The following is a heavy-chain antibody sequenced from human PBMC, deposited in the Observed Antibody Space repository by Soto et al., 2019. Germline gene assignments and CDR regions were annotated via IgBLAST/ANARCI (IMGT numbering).Heavy chain of an antibody. V-gene: IGHV3-66*01. CDR1: GFTVNSNY. J-gene: IGHJ5*02. D-gene: IGHD3-3*01. CDR2: INSGGIT. CDR3: ARDSYEQAGFFWFDP. Sequence: EVQLVESGGGLVQPGGSLRLSCAASGFTVNSNYMSWVRQAPGKGLEWVSLINSGGITYYADSVKGRFTISKDNSKNTLYLQMNSRRADDTAMYYCARDSYEQAGFFWFDPWGQGTLVTVSS.